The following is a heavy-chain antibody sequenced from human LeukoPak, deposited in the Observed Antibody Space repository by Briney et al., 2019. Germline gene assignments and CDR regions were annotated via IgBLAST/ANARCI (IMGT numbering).Heavy chain of an antibody. V-gene: IGHV1-2*02. J-gene: IGHJ6*02. Sequence: GASVKVSCKASGYTFTAYYMHWVRQAPGQGLEWMGWINPNSGGTNYAQKFQGRVTMTRDTSISTAYMELSRLRSDDTAVYYCASTGAAAGYYYYYGMDVWGQGTTVTVSS. CDR1: GYTFTAYY. CDR3: ASTGAAAGYYYYYGMDV. D-gene: IGHD6-13*01. CDR2: INPNSGGT.